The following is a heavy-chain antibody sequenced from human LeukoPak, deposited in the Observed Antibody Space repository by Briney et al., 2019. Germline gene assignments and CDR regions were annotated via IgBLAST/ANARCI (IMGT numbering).Heavy chain of an antibody. J-gene: IGHJ4*02. CDR1: GFSFDDYA. D-gene: IGHD2-2*01. Sequence: GGSLRLSCAASGFSFDDYAMHWVRQAPGKGLEWVSGISWNSGSIDYADPVKGRFTISRDNAKNSLYLQMNSLRTEDMALYYCVKGYCISTSCFVDYWGQGTLVTVSS. V-gene: IGHV3-9*03. CDR2: ISWNSGSI. CDR3: VKGYCISTSCFVDY.